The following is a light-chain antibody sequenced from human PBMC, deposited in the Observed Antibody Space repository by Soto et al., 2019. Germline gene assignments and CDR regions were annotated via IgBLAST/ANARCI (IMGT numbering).Light chain of an antibody. CDR3: QQSYSTPLT. CDR2: AAS. J-gene: IGKJ4*01. Sequence: IQMTQSPSSLSASVGERVTMACRASQSISSYLNWYQQKPGEAPKVLIYAASSLQSGVPSRFSGSGSGTDFTLTITSLQPEDFATYYCQQSYSTPLTFGGGTKVDIK. V-gene: IGKV1-39*01. CDR1: QSISSY.